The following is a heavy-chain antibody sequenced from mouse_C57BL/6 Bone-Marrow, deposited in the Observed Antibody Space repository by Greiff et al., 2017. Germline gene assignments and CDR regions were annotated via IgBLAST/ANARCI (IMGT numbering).Heavy chain of an antibody. Sequence: VQLQQSGAELARPGASVTLSCKASGYTFTSYGISWVKQRTGQGLEWIGEIYPRSGNTYYNEKLKGKATLTADKSSSTAYMELRSLTSEDSAVYFGARWYYGSKGCFDDWGQGTTLTVSS. CDR3: ARWYYGSKGCFDD. V-gene: IGHV1-81*01. D-gene: IGHD1-1*01. CDR1: GYTFTSYG. CDR2: IYPRSGNT. J-gene: IGHJ2*01.